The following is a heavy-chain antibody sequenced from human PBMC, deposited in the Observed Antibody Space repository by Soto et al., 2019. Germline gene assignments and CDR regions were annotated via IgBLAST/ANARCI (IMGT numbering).Heavy chain of an antibody. CDR1: GASVTGFY. CDR2: VFHSGSS. D-gene: IGHD6-19*01. CDR3: PRAPGLGVAHIDY. V-gene: IGHV4-59*02. J-gene: IGHJ4*02. Sequence: PSETLSLTCTVSGASVTGFYWSWIRQPPGKGLEWIGYVFHSGSSNYNPSLKSRVTISVDTSKSQISLRLTSVTAADTAVYYWPRAPGLGVAHIDYWGQGTLVTVSS.